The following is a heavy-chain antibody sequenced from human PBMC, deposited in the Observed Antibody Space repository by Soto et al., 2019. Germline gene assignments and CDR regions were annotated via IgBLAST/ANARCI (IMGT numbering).Heavy chain of an antibody. V-gene: IGHV6-1*01. D-gene: IGHD1-26*01. Sequence: SQTLSLTCAISGDSISTNSATWDWIRQSPSRGLEWLGRTFYRSKWFNDYAVSVKGRITINPDTSKNQSSLQLNSVTPEDTAVYYCAKEGGNHYYYYAMDVWGQGTTVTVSS. CDR2: TFYRSKWFN. J-gene: IGHJ6*02. CDR1: GDSISTNSAT. CDR3: AKEGGNHYYYYAMDV.